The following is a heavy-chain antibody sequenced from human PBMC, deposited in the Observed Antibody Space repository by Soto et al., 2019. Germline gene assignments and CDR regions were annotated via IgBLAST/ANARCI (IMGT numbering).Heavy chain of an antibody. V-gene: IGHV1-3*05. CDR1: GYTFTSYA. D-gene: IGHD2-21*02. CDR3: ARSIVVVTALDY. CDR2: INAGNGNT. Sequence: QVQLVQSGAEEKKHGASVKVSCKASGYTFTSYAMHWVREAPGQRLEWMGWINAGNGNTKYSQKFQGRVTITRDTSASTAYMELSNLRSEDTAVYYCARSIVVVTALDYWGQGTLVTVSS. J-gene: IGHJ4*02.